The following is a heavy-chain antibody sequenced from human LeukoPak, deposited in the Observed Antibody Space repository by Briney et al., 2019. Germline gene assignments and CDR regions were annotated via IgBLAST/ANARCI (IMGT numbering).Heavy chain of an antibody. CDR2: MNPNSGNT. V-gene: IGHV1-8*01. D-gene: IGHD1-26*01. CDR1: GYTFTSYD. J-gene: IGHJ4*02. CDR3: ARLRVGATPNYFDY. Sequence: ASVKVSCKASGYTFTSYDINWVRQATGQGLEWMGWMNPNSGNTGYAQKFQGRVTMTRNTSISTAYIELSSLRSEDTAVYYCARLRVGATPNYFDYWGQGTLVTVSS.